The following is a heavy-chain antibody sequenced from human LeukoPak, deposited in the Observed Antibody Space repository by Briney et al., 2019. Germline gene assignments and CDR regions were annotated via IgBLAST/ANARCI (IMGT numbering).Heavy chain of an antibody. J-gene: IGHJ4*02. CDR1: GFMFSAYG. Sequence: GGSLRLSCAASGFMFSAYGMHWVRQAPCKGLEWVAVISSDGSSKNYADSVKGRFSMSRDNSKNTLYLQMNSLRIEDTAVYYCAKDGDCGGGGCFPNNFNYWGQGTLVTVSS. V-gene: IGHV3-30*18. CDR2: ISSDGSSK. CDR3: AKDGDCGGGGCFPNNFNY. D-gene: IGHD2-15*01.